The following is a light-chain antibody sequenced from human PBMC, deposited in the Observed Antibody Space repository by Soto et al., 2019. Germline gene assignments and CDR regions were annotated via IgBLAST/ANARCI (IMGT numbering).Light chain of an antibody. CDR1: QDIAKN. CDR2: DAS. J-gene: IGKJ5*01. CDR3: QQYDNLLPIV. Sequence: IQMTQSPSSLSASVGDRVTITCQASQDIAKNLNWYQQKPGKAPKLLIYDASSLQTGVPSRFSGSGSATHFTYTIISLQSEDIATYSCQQYDNLLPIVFGQGTRLEIK. V-gene: IGKV1-33*01.